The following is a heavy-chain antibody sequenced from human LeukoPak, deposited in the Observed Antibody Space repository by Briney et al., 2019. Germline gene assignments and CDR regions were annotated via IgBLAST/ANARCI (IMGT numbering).Heavy chain of an antibody. J-gene: IGHJ4*02. V-gene: IGHV3-21*06. CDR1: GFSFSTYS. D-gene: IGHD6-19*01. CDR2: INVNSIYI. Sequence: GWALTLSCPASGFSFSTYSMNWVRQAPAKGLAWVSSINVNSIYIFYADSVKGRFTISRDNAKNSLYLQMNSLRAEDTAVYYCAKFETIAVADKDSWGQGTLLTVSS. CDR3: AKFETIAVADKDS.